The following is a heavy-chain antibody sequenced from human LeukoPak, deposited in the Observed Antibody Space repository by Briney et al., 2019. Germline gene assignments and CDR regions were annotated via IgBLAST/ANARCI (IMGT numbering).Heavy chain of an antibody. CDR1: GGSITDHY. CDR2: IHSTGNT. D-gene: IGHD2-2*01. Sequence: SETLSLTCTVSGGSITDHYWSWIRQPPGKGLELTGHIHSTGNTFYKPSLKSRITISLDTSKNQFSLRLSSVTAADTAVYYCARFSSGCSTASCYLDYWGQGTLVTVSS. J-gene: IGHJ4*02. CDR3: ARFSSGCSTASCYLDY. V-gene: IGHV4-59*11.